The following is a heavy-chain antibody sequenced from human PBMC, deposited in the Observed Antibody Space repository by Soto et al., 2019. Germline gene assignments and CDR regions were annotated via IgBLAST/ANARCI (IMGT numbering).Heavy chain of an antibody. Sequence: GGSLRLSCAASGFTFSSYAMHWVRQAPGKGLEWVAVISYDGSNKYYADSVKGRFTISRDNSKNTLYLQMNSLRAEDTAVYYCARETRGTAMVHYGMDVWGQGTTVTVS. CDR2: ISYDGSNK. CDR3: ARETRGTAMVHYGMDV. D-gene: IGHD5-18*01. V-gene: IGHV3-30-3*01. J-gene: IGHJ6*02. CDR1: GFTFSSYA.